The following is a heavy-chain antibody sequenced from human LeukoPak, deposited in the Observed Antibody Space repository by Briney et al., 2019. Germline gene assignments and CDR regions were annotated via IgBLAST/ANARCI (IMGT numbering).Heavy chain of an antibody. Sequence: GASVKVSCKASVYTFTSYGISWVRQAPGPGLEWMGWISAYNGNTNYAQKLQGRVAMTTDRSTSTAYMEVRSLRPDDTGVYYCAAVGTTGDYWGQGTLVTVSS. D-gene: IGHD1-1*01. CDR1: VYTFTSYG. J-gene: IGHJ4*02. V-gene: IGHV1-18*01. CDR2: ISAYNGNT. CDR3: AAVGTTGDY.